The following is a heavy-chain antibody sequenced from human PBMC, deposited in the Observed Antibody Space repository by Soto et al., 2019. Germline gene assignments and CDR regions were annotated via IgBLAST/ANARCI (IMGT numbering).Heavy chain of an antibody. V-gene: IGHV4-31*03. CDR3: ARDVHVTPNWFDP. CDR2: IYYRGST. D-gene: IGHD6-6*01. J-gene: IGHJ5*02. CDR1: GGSIGSGGYY. Sequence: QVQLQESGPGLVKPSQTLSLTCTVSGGSIGSGGYYWSWIRQSPGEGLEWIGHIYYRGSTSYNPSPKSRLSISLDTSKNQFSLKLSSVTAADAAVYYCARDVHVTPNWFDPWGQGTLVTVSS.